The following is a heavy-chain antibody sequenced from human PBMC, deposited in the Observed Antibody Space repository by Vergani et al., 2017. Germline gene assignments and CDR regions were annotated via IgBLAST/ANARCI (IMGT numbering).Heavy chain of an antibody. Sequence: QAQLQESGPGLVKPSETLSLTCHFFGVSVTEYNCNWIRQAPGKGLEWIGSLSTTGGASHASHNPSLKSRVSISVDTSKSQFSVRLTSVTAADSAIYYCAWHTHSWQRADRWGQGLMVSVSS. J-gene: IGHJ5*02. V-gene: IGHV4-4*09. CDR3: AWHTHSWQRADR. CDR2: LSTTGGA. CDR1: GVSVTEYN. D-gene: IGHD6-13*01.